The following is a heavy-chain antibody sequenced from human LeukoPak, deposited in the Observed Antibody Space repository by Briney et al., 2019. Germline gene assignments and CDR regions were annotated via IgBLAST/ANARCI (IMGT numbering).Heavy chain of an antibody. D-gene: IGHD4-11*01. Sequence: GSVQVSCKASGYSFTSYDINWVRQATGQGLEWMGWRNPNSGNTGYAQKFQGRVTMTRNTSISTAYMELSSLRSEDTAVYYCARGTVTTGDYYYYMDVWGKGTTVTVSS. CDR2: RNPNSGNT. CDR1: GYSFTSYD. J-gene: IGHJ6*03. V-gene: IGHV1-8*01. CDR3: ARGTVTTGDYYYYMDV.